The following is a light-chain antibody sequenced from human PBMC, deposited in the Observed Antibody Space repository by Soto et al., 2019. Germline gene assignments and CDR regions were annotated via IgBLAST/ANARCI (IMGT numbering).Light chain of an antibody. CDR1: QSVSSN. CDR2: GAS. J-gene: IGKJ2*01. V-gene: IGKV3-15*01. Sequence: EIVMTQSPATLSVSPGERATLSCRASQSVSSNLAWYQQKPGQAPRLLFYGASTRATGIPARFSGSGSGTECPLTISSLQSEDFAVYYCQQYDNWPPYTFGQGTKLQIK. CDR3: QQYDNWPPYT.